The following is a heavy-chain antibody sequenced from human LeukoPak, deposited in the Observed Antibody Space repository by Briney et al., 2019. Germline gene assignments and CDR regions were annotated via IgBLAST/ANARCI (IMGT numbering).Heavy chain of an antibody. J-gene: IGHJ3*02. CDR3: AKDAISAAARGDAFDI. CDR2: ITTSSSYM. D-gene: IGHD6-13*01. Sequence: PGGSLRLSCAASGFTFSAYNMNWVRRTPGKGLEWVSSITTSSSYMFYADSVKGRFTISRDISKNTLYLQMNSLRAEDTAVYYCAKDAISAAARGDAFDIWGQGTMVTVSS. V-gene: IGHV3-21*04. CDR1: GFTFSAYN.